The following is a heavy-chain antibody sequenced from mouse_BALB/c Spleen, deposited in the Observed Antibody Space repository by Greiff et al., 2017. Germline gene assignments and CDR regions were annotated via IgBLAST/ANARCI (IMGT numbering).Heavy chain of an antibody. J-gene: IGHJ4*01. Sequence: EVQLQQSGPGLVKPSQSLSLTCTVTGYSITSDYAWNWIRQFPGNKLEWMGYISYSGSTSYNPSLKSRISITRDTSKNQFFLQLNSVTTEDTATYYCARRGNWAMDYWGQGTSVTVSS. V-gene: IGHV3-2*02. D-gene: IGHD2-1*01. CDR1: GYSITSDYA. CDR2: ISYSGST. CDR3: ARRGNWAMDY.